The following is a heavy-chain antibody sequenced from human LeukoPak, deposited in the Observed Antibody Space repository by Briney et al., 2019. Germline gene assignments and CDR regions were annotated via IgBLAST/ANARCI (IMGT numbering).Heavy chain of an antibody. CDR1: GFTFSSHA. J-gene: IGHJ4*02. V-gene: IGHV3-23*01. D-gene: IGHD2-8*01. CDR2: ISGSGGST. CDR3: AKDAHPIVLMGFDY. Sequence: QPGGSLRLSCAASGFTFSSHAMSWVRQAPGKGLEWVSVISGSGGSTYYVDSVKGRFTISRDNSKNTLYLQMNSLRAEDTAVYYCAKDAHPIVLMGFDYWGQGTLVTVSS.